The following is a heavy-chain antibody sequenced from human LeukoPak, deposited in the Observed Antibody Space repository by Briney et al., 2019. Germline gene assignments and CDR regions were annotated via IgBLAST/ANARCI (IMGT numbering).Heavy chain of an antibody. CDR2: INPSGGST. Sequence: ASVKVSCKASGYTFTSYYMHWVRQAPGQGLEWMGIINPSGGSTSYAQKFQGRVTMTRDTSTSTAYMELRSLRSDDTAVYYCARVEPSVAGFGYWGQGTLVTVSS. CDR1: GYTFTSYY. CDR3: ARVEPSVAGFGY. J-gene: IGHJ4*02. D-gene: IGHD6-19*01. V-gene: IGHV1-46*01.